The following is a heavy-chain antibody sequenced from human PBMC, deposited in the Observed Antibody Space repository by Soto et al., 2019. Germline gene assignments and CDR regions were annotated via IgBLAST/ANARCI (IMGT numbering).Heavy chain of an antibody. Sequence: HPGGSLRLSCAASGFTFSSYGMHWVRQAPGKGLEWVAVIWYDGSNKYYADSVKGRFTISRDNSKNTLYLQMNSLRAEDTAVYYCARDNQLLWPNPDWYFDPWGRGTLVTVSS. D-gene: IGHD2-2*01. CDR1: GFTFSSYG. J-gene: IGHJ2*01. CDR2: IWYDGSNK. CDR3: ARDNQLLWPNPDWYFDP. V-gene: IGHV3-33*01.